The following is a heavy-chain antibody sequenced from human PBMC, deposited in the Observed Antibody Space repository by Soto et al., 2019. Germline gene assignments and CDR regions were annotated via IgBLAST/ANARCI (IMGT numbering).Heavy chain of an antibody. V-gene: IGHV1-24*01. CDR3: ARNFSDDSSGYSVDY. J-gene: IGHJ4*02. CDR2: FYAEDGET. D-gene: IGHD3-22*01. CDR1: GYTITELS. Sequence: GASAKATCEVSGYTITELSMHWVRQAPGQGLERMGWFYAEDGETIYAQKLQGRVTMTADTSTSTAYMELRSLRSDDTAVYYCARNFSDDSSGYSVDYWGQGTLVTVS.